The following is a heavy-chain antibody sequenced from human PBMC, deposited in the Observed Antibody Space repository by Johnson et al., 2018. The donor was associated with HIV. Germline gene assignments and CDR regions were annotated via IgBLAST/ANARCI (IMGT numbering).Heavy chain of an antibody. D-gene: IGHD6-13*01. V-gene: IGHV3-13*01. CDR1: GFTFSSYD. CDR3: AKGKQLVNSGTLEI. CDR2: IGTAGDT. Sequence: VQLVESGGGLIQPGGSLRLSCAASGFTFSSYDMHWVRQATGKGLEWVSAIGTAGDTYYPGSVKGRFTISRENAKNTLYLQMDSLRAEDTALYHCAKGKQLVNSGTLEIWGQGTMVTVSS. J-gene: IGHJ3*02.